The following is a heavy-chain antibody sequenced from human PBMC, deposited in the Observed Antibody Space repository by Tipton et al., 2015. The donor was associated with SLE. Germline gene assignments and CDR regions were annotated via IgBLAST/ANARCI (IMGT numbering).Heavy chain of an antibody. CDR2: INLGGDT. V-gene: IGHV4-34*01. CDR3: ATLLNIRWSFDL. CDR1: GASFSDYS. D-gene: IGHD3-16*01. Sequence: TLSLTCVVYGASFSDYSLTWIRQPPGKGLEWIGEINLGGDTRYNPSLKSRVTISVDTSKKHFSLKLTSATAADTAVYYCATLLNIRWSFDLWGRGTLVTVSS. J-gene: IGHJ2*01.